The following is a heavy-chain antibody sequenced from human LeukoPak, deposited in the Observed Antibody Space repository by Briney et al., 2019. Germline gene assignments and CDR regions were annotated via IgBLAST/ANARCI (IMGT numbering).Heavy chain of an antibody. CDR2: IYYSGST. V-gene: IGHV4-39*01. Sequence: SETVCLTCTVSGGSISSSSYYWGWIRQPPGQGLEWIGSIYYSGSTNYNPSLKSRVTISVDTSKNQFSLKLSSVTAADTAVYYCARHKTTVTTVDYWGQGTLVTVSS. CDR3: ARHKTTVTTVDY. D-gene: IGHD4-17*01. J-gene: IGHJ4*02. CDR1: GGSISSSSYY.